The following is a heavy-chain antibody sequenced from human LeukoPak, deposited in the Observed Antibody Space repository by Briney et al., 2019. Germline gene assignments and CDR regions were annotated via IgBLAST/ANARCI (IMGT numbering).Heavy chain of an antibody. CDR1: GFIFSSSW. Sequence: GGSLRLSCAASGFIFSSSWMSWVRQAPGKGLEWVAFIRYDGSNKYYADSVKGRFTISRDNSKNTLYLQMNSLRAEDTAVYYCAKEGEPSGSYYRDVYYYYYYMDVWGKGTTVTVSS. CDR2: IRYDGSNK. V-gene: IGHV3-30*02. J-gene: IGHJ6*03. CDR3: AKEGEPSGSYYRDVYYYYYYMDV. D-gene: IGHD1-26*01.